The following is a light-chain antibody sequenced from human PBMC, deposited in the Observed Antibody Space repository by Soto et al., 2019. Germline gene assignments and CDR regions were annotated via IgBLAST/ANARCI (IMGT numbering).Light chain of an antibody. Sequence: IQMTQSPSSLSASVGDRVTITCRASQDIRSYLNWYQQKPGKAPKLLIYAASSLQSGVPSRFSGSGSGTDFTLTISSLQPEDFATYYCQQSYSTPLTFGGGTKVDIK. CDR3: QQSYSTPLT. CDR2: AAS. J-gene: IGKJ4*01. CDR1: QDIRSY. V-gene: IGKV1-39*01.